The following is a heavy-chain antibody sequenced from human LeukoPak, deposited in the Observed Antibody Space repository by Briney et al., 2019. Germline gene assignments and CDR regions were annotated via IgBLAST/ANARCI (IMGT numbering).Heavy chain of an antibody. CDR1: GYTFTSYG. CDR3: ARGYCSGGSCYSDH. CDR2: FSAYNGNT. V-gene: IGHV1-18*01. D-gene: IGHD2-15*01. J-gene: IGHJ4*02. Sequence: ASVKVSCKASGYTFTSYGISWVRQAPGQGLEGMGWFSAYNGNTNYAQKLQGRVTMTPDTSTSTAYMELRSLRSDDTAVYYCARGYCSGGSCYSDHWGQGTLVTVSS.